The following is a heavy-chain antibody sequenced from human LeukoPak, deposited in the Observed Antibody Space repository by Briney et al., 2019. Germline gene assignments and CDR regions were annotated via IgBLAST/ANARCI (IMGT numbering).Heavy chain of an antibody. CDR1: GGSISSGGYY. J-gene: IGHJ6*02. Sequence: SEILSLTCTVSGGSISSGGYYWSWIRQHPGKGLEWIGYIYYSGSTYYNPSLKSRVTISVDTSKNQFSLKLSSVTAADTAVYYCARGAGSEYYYGMDVWGQGTTVTVSS. CDR2: IYYSGST. D-gene: IGHD3-10*01. V-gene: IGHV4-31*03. CDR3: ARGAGSEYYYGMDV.